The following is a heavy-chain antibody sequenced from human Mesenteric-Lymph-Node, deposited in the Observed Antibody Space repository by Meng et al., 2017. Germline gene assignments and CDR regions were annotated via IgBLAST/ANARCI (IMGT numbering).Heavy chain of an antibody. CDR1: GYTFTSYY. V-gene: IGHV1-46*01. D-gene: IGHD2-15*01. CDR3: ARDVGPYCSGGSCLNWFDP. Sequence: ASVKVSCKASGYTFTSYYMHWVRQAPGQGLEWMGIINPSGGSTSYAQKFQGRVTMTRDTSISTAYMELSRLRSDDTAVYYCARDVGPYCSGGSCLNWFDPWGQGTLVTVSS. CDR2: INPSGGST. J-gene: IGHJ5*02.